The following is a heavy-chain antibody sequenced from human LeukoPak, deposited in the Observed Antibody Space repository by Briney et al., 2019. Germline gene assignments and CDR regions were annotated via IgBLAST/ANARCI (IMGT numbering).Heavy chain of an antibody. CDR2: ISSSGSYI. CDR1: GFTFSSYS. CDR3: ARMRAVGATKKFDY. V-gene: IGHV3-21*01. J-gene: IGHJ4*02. Sequence: GGSLRLSCAASGFTFSSYSMNWVRQAPGKGPEWVSSISSSGSYIYYADSMKGRFTISRDNTKNSLYLQVNSLRAEDTAVYYCARMRAVGATKKFDYWGQGALVTVSS. D-gene: IGHD1-26*01.